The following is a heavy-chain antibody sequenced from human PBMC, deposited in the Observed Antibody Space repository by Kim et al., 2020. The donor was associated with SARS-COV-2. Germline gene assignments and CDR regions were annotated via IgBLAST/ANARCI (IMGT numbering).Heavy chain of an antibody. V-gene: IGHV3-30*18. CDR2: ISYEGSNK. CDR1: GFTFSSYG. CDR3: AKQGGSGNTYDAFDI. D-gene: IGHD3-10*01. J-gene: IGHJ3*02. Sequence: GGSLRLSCAASGFTFSSYGMHWVRRAPGKGLEWVAVISYEGSNKHYADSVKGRFTISRDNSMNMVYLQMNSLRAEDTAVYYCAKQGGSGNTYDAFDIWGQGTMVTVSS.